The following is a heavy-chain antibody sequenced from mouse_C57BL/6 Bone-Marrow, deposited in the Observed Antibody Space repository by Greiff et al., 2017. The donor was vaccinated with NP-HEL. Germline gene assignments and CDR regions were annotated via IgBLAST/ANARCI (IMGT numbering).Heavy chain of an antibody. CDR1: GFNIKNTY. Sequence: VQLQQSVAELVRPGASVKLSCTASGFNIKNTYMHWVKQRPEQGLEWIGRIDPANGNPKYAPKFQGKATITADTSSNTAYLQLSSLTSEDTAIYYCARGYYGSSLYWYFDVWGTGTTVTVSS. D-gene: IGHD1-1*01. J-gene: IGHJ1*03. CDR2: IDPANGNP. V-gene: IGHV14-3*01. CDR3: ARGYYGSSLYWYFDV.